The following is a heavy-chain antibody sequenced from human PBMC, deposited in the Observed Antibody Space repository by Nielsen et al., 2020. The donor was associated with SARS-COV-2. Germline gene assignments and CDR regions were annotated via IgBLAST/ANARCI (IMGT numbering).Heavy chain of an antibody. CDR1: GFTFSSYG. D-gene: IGHD2-2*01. CDR2: ISYDGSNK. Sequence: GESLKISCAASGFTFSSYGMHWVRQAPGKGLEWVAVISYDGSNKYYADSVKGRFTISRDNSKNTLYLQMNSLRAEDTAVYYCAKDWGSTIVNWFDPWGQGTLVTVSS. J-gene: IGHJ5*02. CDR3: AKDWGSTIVNWFDP. V-gene: IGHV3-30*18.